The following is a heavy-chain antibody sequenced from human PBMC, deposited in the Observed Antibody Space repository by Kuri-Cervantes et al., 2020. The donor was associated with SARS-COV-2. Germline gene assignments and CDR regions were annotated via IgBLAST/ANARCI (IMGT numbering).Heavy chain of an antibody. Sequence: ASVKVSCKVSGYTLTELSMHWVRQAPGKGLEWMGGFDPEDGETIYAQKLQGGVTMTTDTSTSTAYMELRSLRSDDTAVYYCARDRAETGYYDFWSGYWYFDYWGQGTLVTVSS. CDR3: ARDRAETGYYDFWSGYWYFDY. CDR2: FDPEDGET. V-gene: IGHV1-24*01. CDR1: GYTLTELS. J-gene: IGHJ4*02. D-gene: IGHD3-3*01.